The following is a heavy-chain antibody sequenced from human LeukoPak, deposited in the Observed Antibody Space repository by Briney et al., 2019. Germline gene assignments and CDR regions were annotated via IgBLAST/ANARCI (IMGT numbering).Heavy chain of an antibody. CDR2: IYTSGST. CDR1: GGSISSYY. D-gene: IGHD3-3*01. V-gene: IGHV4-4*07. CDR3: ARDRGYYDFWSGSTNYFDY. Sequence: SSETLSLTCTVSGGSISSYYWSWIRQPAGKGLEWIGRIYTSGSTNYNPSLKSRVTMSVDTSKNQFSLKLSSVTAADTAVYYCARDRGYYDFWSGSTNYFDYWGQGTLVTVSS. J-gene: IGHJ4*02.